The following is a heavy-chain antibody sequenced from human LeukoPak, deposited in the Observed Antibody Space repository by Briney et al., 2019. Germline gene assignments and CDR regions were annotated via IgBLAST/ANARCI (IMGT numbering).Heavy chain of an antibody. CDR3: ARDWDPNQPDIVVVPAATDY. J-gene: IGHJ4*02. V-gene: IGHV1-18*01. Sequence: ASVKVSCKASGYTFTSYGISWVRQAPGQGLEWMGWISAYNGNTNYAQKLQGRVTMTTDTSTSTAYMELRSLRSDDTAVYYCARDWDPNQPDIVVVPAATDYWGQGTLVTVSS. CDR2: ISAYNGNT. CDR1: GYTFTSYG. D-gene: IGHD2-2*01.